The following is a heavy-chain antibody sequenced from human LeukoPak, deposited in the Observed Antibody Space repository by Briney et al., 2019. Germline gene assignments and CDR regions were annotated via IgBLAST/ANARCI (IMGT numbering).Heavy chain of an antibody. Sequence: ASVKVSCKASGYTFTSYYMHWVRQAPGQGLEWMGIINPSGGSTNYAQKLQGRVIMTTDTSTSTAYMELRSLRSDDTAVYYCARVSGSGRYDAFYIWGQGTMVTVSS. D-gene: IGHD3-10*01. V-gene: IGHV1-46*01. CDR1: GYTFTSYY. J-gene: IGHJ3*02. CDR3: ARVSGSGRYDAFYI. CDR2: INPSGGST.